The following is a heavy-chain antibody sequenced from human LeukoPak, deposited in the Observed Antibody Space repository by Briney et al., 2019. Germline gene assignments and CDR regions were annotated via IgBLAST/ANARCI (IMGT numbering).Heavy chain of an antibody. CDR2: INHSGST. Sequence: SETLSLTCAVYGGSFSGYYRSWIRQPPGKGLEWIGEINHSGSTNYNPSLKNRVTMSVDTSKNQFSLKLSSVTAADTAVYYCAKLAAAGLYNWFDPWGQGILVTVSS. J-gene: IGHJ5*02. CDR3: AKLAAAGLYNWFDP. V-gene: IGHV4-34*01. CDR1: GGSFSGYY. D-gene: IGHD6-13*01.